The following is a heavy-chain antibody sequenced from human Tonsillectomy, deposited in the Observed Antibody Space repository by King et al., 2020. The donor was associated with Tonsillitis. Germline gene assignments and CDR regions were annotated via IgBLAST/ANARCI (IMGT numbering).Heavy chain of an antibody. CDR1: GFSFSNYG. CDR3: AKDRFNSVWYGADYYYGMDV. D-gene: IGHD6-19*01. V-gene: IGHV3-30*02. J-gene: IGHJ6*02. CDR2: IQYDGSNK. Sequence: QLVQSGGGVVQPGGSLRLSCAASGFSFSNYGFHWVRQAPGKGLEWVAFIQYDGSNKFYTDSVKGRFTISRDDSKSTLDLQMNSLRPEDTAVYYCAKDRFNSVWYGADYYYGMDVWGQGTAVIVSS.